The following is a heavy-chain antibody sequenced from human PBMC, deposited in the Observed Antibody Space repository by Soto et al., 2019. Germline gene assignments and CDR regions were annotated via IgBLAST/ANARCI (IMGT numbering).Heavy chain of an antibody. CDR3: ATQTISYTWGV. CDR1: GAPITTTKW. J-gene: IGHJ6*02. V-gene: IGHV4-4*02. Sequence: QVQLQESGPGLVKPSETLSLTCTVSGAPITTTKWWAWVRLPPGKGLEWIGELSRGDERSSNPSLEGRVTMSLDKANKHFSLKLTSVTAADTAIYYCATQTISYTWGVWGRGTSVTVSS. CDR2: LSRGDER. D-gene: IGHD3-16*01.